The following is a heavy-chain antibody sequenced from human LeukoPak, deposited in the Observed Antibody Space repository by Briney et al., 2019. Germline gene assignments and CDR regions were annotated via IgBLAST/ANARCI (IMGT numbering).Heavy chain of an antibody. J-gene: IGHJ4*02. CDR3: ARQVRNY. Sequence: PGGSLRLSCTVSEFIFSSYDMSWVRQAPGKGLEWVSAISGSGGSTYYADSVKGRFTISRDNSKNTLYLQMNSLRAEDTAVYYCARQVRNYWGQGTLVTVSS. D-gene: IGHD1-14*01. CDR1: EFIFSSYD. CDR2: ISGSGGST. V-gene: IGHV3-23*01.